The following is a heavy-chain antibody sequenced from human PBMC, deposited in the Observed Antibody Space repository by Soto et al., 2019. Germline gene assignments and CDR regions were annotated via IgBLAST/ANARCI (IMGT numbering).Heavy chain of an antibody. CDR1: GFTFDDYA. D-gene: IGHD6-19*01. CDR3: AKDQGIAVAGTYAFDI. J-gene: IGHJ3*02. CDR2: ISWNSGSI. Sequence: GGSLRLSCAASGFTFDDYAMHWVRQAPGKGLEWVSGISWNSGSIGYADSVKGRFTISRDNAKNSLYLQMNSLRAEDTALYYCAKDQGIAVAGTYAFDIWGQGTMVTVSS. V-gene: IGHV3-9*01.